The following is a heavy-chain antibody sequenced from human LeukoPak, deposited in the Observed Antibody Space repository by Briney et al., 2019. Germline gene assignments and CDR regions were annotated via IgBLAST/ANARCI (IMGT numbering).Heavy chain of an antibody. CDR3: ARHSGYAMDV. CDR1: GFSITFY. J-gene: IGHJ6*02. CDR2: IHDSGIA. Sequence: PSETLSLTCSVSGFSITFYWSWFRQPPGKGLEWIGQIHDSGIASYSPSLKSRATISLDTSKNQFSLHLSSVTAADTAVYYCARHSGYAMDVWGQGITVTVS. V-gene: IGHV4-59*08. D-gene: IGHD6-25*01.